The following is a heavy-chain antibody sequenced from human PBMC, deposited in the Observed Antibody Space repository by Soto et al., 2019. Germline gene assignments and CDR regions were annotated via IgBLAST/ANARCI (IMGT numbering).Heavy chain of an antibody. V-gene: IGHV2-5*02. CDR2: IYWDDDK. CDR3: AHSRPEYCSSTSCYVY. CDR1: GFSLSTSGVG. D-gene: IGHD2-2*01. J-gene: IGHJ4*02. Sequence: VSGPTLVNPTQTLTLTCTFSGFSLSTSGVGVGWIRQPPGKALEWLALIYWDDDKRYSPSLKSRLTITKDTSKNQVVLTMTNMDPVDTATYYCAHSRPEYCSSTSCYVYWGQGTLVTVSS.